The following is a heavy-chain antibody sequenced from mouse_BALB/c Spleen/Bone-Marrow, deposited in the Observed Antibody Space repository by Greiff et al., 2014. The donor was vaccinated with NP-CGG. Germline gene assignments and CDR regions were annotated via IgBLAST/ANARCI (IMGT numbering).Heavy chain of an antibody. J-gene: IGHJ3*01. CDR1: GFSLTSYG. V-gene: IGHV2-9*02. D-gene: IGHD1-1*01. CDR2: IWAGGNT. Sequence: VKVVESGPGLVAPSQSLSITCTVSGFSLTSYGVHWVRQPPGKGLEWLGVIWAGGNTIYNSALMSRLSINKDNSKSHVFLKMNSLQTDDTAMYSCASSYYGTSQFAYWGQGTLVTVSA. CDR3: ASSYYGTSQFAY.